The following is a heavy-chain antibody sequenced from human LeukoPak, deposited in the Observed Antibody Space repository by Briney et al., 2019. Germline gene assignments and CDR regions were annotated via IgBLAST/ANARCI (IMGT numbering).Heavy chain of an antibody. CDR3: ARDHSSGYNDY. J-gene: IGHJ4*02. Sequence: SETLSLTCAVSGGSINSYYWTWIRQPPGKALEWIGYIHYSGSTNYNPSLKSRVTISVDTFKNQFSLKLSSVTAADTAVYYCARDHSSGYNDYWGQGTLVTVSS. D-gene: IGHD3-22*01. V-gene: IGHV4-59*01. CDR2: IHYSGST. CDR1: GGSINSYY.